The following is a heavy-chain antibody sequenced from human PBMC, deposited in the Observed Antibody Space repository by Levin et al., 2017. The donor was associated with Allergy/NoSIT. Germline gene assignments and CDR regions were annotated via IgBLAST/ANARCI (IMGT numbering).Heavy chain of an antibody. D-gene: IGHD3-10*01. CDR2: INHSGST. Sequence: KTSETLSLTCAVYGGSFSGYYWSWIRQPPGKGLEWIGEINHSGSTNYNPSLKSRVTISVDTSKNQFSLKLSSVTAADTAVYYCARATGDYYGSGSPYWGQGTLVTVSS. CDR1: GGSFSGYY. V-gene: IGHV4-34*01. J-gene: IGHJ4*02. CDR3: ARATGDYYGSGSPY.